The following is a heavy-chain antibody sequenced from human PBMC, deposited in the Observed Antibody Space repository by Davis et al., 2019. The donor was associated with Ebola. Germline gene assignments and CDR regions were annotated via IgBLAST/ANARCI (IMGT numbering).Heavy chain of an antibody. CDR2: IYYSGST. CDR1: GGSISSYY. V-gene: IGHV4-59*01. J-gene: IGHJ6*02. Sequence: SETLSLTCTVSGGSISSYYWSWIRQPPGKGLEWIGYIYYSGSTNYNPSLKSRVTIAVDTSKNQFSLKLSSVTAADTAVYYCARGRYYYGMDVWGQGTTVTVSS. CDR3: ARGRYYYGMDV.